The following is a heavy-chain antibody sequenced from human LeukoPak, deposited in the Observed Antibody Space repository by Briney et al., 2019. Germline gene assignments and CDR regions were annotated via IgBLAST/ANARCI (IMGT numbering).Heavy chain of an antibody. CDR2: IIPIFGTA. D-gene: IGHD2-8*02. CDR1: GGTFSSYA. V-gene: IGHV1-69*13. J-gene: IGHJ6*02. CDR3: VQGGHWGWPYYYGMDV. Sequence: ASVKVSCKASGGTFSSYAISWVRQAPGQGLEWMGGIIPIFGTANYAQKFQGRVTITADESTSTAYMELSSLRSEDTVVYYCVQGGHWGWPYYYGMDVWGQGTTVTVSS.